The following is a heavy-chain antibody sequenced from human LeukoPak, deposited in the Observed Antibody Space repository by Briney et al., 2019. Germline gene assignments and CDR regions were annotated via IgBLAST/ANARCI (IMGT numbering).Heavy chain of an antibody. V-gene: IGHV3-23*01. D-gene: IGHD2-15*01. CDR3: AEGTEGYCSGTICYPFDY. CDR1: GFTFSSYA. J-gene: IGHJ4*02. Sequence: GASLRLSCEASGFTFSSYAMNWVRQVPGKGLEWVSSITGSGSDTYFVDSVKGRFTISRDNSKNTLYLQLNSLRAEDTAVYYCAEGTEGYCSGTICYPFDYWGRGTLVTVSS. CDR2: ITGSGSDT.